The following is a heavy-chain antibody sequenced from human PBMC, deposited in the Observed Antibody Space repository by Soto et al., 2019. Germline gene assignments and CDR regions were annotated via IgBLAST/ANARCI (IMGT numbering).Heavy chain of an antibody. D-gene: IGHD3-10*01. CDR1: GGSFSGYY. CDR2: INHSGST. V-gene: IGHV4-34*01. J-gene: IGHJ4*02. CDR3: ARGYGRNFAY. Sequence: QVQLQQWGAGLLKPSETLSLTCAVYGGSFSGYYWNWIRQPPGKGLEWIGEINHSGSTNYNPSLXSXVXIXXDTSKNQFSPKLSSVTAADTAVYYCARGYGRNFAYWGQGTLVTVSS.